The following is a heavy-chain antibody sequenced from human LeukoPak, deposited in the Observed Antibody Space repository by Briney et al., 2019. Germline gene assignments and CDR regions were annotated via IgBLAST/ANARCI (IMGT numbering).Heavy chain of an antibody. CDR2: AYYNSNWYY. V-gene: IGHV6-1*01. CDR1: GDSVSTTSAG. Sequence: SQTLSLTCAISGDSVSTTSAGWNWIRQSPSRGLEWLGRAYYNSNWYYNYAVSVKGRITIHPDTPKNQFSLKLSSVTAADTAVYYCARHPPRYSYGRNWFDPWGQGTLVTVSS. CDR3: ARHPPRYSYGRNWFDP. J-gene: IGHJ5*02. D-gene: IGHD5-18*01.